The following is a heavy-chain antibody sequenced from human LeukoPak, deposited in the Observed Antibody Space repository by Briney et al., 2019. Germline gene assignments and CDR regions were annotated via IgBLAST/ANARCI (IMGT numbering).Heavy chain of an antibody. D-gene: IGHD6-19*01. Sequence: SETLSLTCTVSGGSISSYYWSWIRQPPGKGLEWIGYIYTSGSTNYNPSLKSRVTISVHTSKNQFSLRLSSVTAADTAVYYCARLSRSGGWYGLDYYYYMDVWGKGTTVTVSS. CDR3: ARLSRSGGWYGLDYYYYMDV. CDR2: IYTSGST. CDR1: GGSISSYY. V-gene: IGHV4-4*09. J-gene: IGHJ6*03.